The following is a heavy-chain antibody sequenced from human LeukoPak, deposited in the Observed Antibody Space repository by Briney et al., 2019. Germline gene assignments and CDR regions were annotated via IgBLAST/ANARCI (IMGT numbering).Heavy chain of an antibody. J-gene: IGHJ4*02. Sequence: PSETLSLTCAVYGGSFSGYYWSWVRQPPGKGLEWIGEINHSGSTNYNPSLKSRVTISVDTSKNQFSLKLSSVTAADTAVYYCARATMITFGGVILGYWGQGILVTVSS. D-gene: IGHD3-16*01. CDR1: GGSFSGYY. CDR2: INHSGST. V-gene: IGHV4-34*01. CDR3: ARATMITFGGVILGY.